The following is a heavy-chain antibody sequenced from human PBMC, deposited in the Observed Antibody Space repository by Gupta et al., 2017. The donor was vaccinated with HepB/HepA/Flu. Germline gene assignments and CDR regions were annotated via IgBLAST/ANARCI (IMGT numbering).Heavy chain of an antibody. CDR3: ARTTWSENWCGP. CDR1: GFSLNSARMG. V-gene: IGHV2-26*01. Sequence: QVTLKESGPVLVKPTETLTLTCTVSGFSLNSARMGVTWIRQPPGKALEWLAHIFWNDEKSYRTSLRTRLTISKDTSKSQVVLIMTNMDPVDTGTYYCARTTWSENWCGPWGQGTRVTVSA. J-gene: IGHJ5*02. CDR2: IFWNDEK. D-gene: IGHD3-3*01.